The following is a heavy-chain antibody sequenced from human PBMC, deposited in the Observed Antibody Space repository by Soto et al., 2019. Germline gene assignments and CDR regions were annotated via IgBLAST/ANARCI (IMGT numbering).Heavy chain of an antibody. CDR3: ARDREGRSWSRYYYYGMDV. CDR2: IYTSGST. V-gene: IGHV4-4*07. J-gene: IGHJ6*02. D-gene: IGHD6-13*01. CDR1: GGSISSYY. Sequence: SETLSLTCTVSGGSISSYYWSWIRQPAGKGLEWIGRIYTSGSTNYNPSLKSRVTMSVDTSKNQFSLKLSSVTAADTAVYYCARDREGRSWSRYYYYGMDVWGQGTTVTVSS.